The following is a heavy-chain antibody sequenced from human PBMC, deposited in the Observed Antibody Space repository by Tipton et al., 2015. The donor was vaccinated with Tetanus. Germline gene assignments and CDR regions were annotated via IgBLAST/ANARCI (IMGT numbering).Heavy chain of an antibody. CDR1: GFTFSSYG. CDR3: AKGYYYDSSGSIPCFDY. V-gene: IGHV3-30*18. Sequence: SLRLSCAASGFTFSSYGMHWVRQAPGKGLEWVAVISYDGSNKYYADSVKGRFTISRDNSKNTLYLQMNSLRAEDTAVYYCAKGYYYDSSGSIPCFDYWGQGTLVTVSS. CDR2: ISYDGSNK. J-gene: IGHJ4*02. D-gene: IGHD3-22*01.